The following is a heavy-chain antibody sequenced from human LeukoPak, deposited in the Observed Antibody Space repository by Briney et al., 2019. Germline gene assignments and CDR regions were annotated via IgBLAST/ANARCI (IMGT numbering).Heavy chain of an antibody. J-gene: IGHJ6*03. Sequence: PSETLSLTCTVSGGSISSYYWSWIRQPATKGLECIGRIYPSWSTNYSPSLKSRVTMSVDTSKNQFSLKLGSVTAADTAVYYCARDSTYYDVLTRRRYYYMDVWGKGTTVTISS. CDR3: ARDSTYYDVLTRRRYYYMDV. D-gene: IGHD3-9*01. CDR1: GGSISSYY. V-gene: IGHV4-4*07. CDR2: IYPSWST.